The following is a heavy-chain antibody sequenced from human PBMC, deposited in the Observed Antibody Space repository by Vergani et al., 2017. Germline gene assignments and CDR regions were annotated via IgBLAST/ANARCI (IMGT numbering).Heavy chain of an antibody. J-gene: IGHJ4*02. CDR1: GGSISSSSYY. Sequence: QLQLQESGPGLVKPSETLSLTCTVSGGSISSSSYYWGWIRQPPGKGLEWIGSISYSGSTYYNPSLKSRVTISVDTSKNQFSLKLSSVTAADTAVYYCASGYYDSSGYYPPDYWGQGTLVTVSS. D-gene: IGHD3-22*01. CDR3: ASGYYDSSGYYPPDY. CDR2: ISYSGST. V-gene: IGHV4-39*07.